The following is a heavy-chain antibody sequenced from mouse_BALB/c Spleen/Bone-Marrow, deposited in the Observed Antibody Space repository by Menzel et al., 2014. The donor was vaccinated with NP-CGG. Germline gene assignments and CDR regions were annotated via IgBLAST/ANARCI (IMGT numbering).Heavy chain of an antibody. CDR2: ISPSNGGT. J-gene: IGHJ2*01. V-gene: IGHV1S81*02. Sequence: VKLMESGAELVKPGASVKLSCKASGYTFXSYYMYWVKQRPGQGLEWIGEISPSNGGTNFNEKFKSRATLTVDKSSSTAYMQLSSLTSEDSAVYYCTRGRTWDFDYWGQGTTLTVSS. CDR1: GYTFXSYY. D-gene: IGHD4-1*01. CDR3: TRGRTWDFDY.